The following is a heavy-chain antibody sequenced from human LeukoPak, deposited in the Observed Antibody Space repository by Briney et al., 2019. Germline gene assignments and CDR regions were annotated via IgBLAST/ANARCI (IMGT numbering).Heavy chain of an antibody. CDR2: ISSSSSYI. J-gene: IGHJ3*02. CDR1: GFTFSSYS. CDR3: ARERGYYYGSGSYYEPDAFDI. V-gene: IGHV3-21*01. Sequence: GGSLRLSCAASGFTFSSYSMNWVRQAPGKGLEWVSSISSSSSYIYYADSVKGRFTISRDNAKNSLYLQMNSLRAEDTAVYYCARERGYYYGSGSYYEPDAFDIWGQGTMVTVSS. D-gene: IGHD3-10*01.